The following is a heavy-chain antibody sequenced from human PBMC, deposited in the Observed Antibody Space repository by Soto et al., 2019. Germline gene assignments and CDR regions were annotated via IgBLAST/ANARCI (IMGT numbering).Heavy chain of an antibody. CDR2: ISGSGGST. J-gene: IGHJ4*02. D-gene: IGHD2-2*01. Sequence: PGGSLRLSCAASGFTFSCYAMSWVRQAPGKGLEWVSAISGSGGSTYYADSVKGRFTISRDNSKNTLYLQMNSLRAEDTAVYYCAKDQGYVLVPAAMSRSFDYWGQGTLVTVSS. V-gene: IGHV3-23*01. CDR1: GFTFSCYA. CDR3: AKDQGYVLVPAAMSRSFDY.